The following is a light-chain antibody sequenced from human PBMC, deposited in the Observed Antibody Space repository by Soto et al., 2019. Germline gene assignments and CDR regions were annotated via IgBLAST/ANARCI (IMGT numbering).Light chain of an antibody. V-gene: IGKV3-20*01. CDR1: QRVNSNY. CDR2: GAS. CDR3: QQYSSSPIP. Sequence: EHVMTHSPGTLSLSPEERATLSCRASQRVNSNYLAWYQQRPGQPPRLLISGASSRATDTPDRFSGSGSGTDFTLTIAGLEPADSAVYYCQQYSSSPIPFGQGTRLEIK. J-gene: IGKJ5*01.